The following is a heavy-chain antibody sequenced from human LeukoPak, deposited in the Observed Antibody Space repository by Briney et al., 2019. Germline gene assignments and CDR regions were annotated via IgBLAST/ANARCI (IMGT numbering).Heavy chain of an antibody. V-gene: IGHV4-39*07. CDR3: ARGPWGGYPRT. Sequence: KASETLSLTCTVSGGSVSSSSYHWDWIRQPPGKGLEWIGSIYYSGSTYYNPSLKSRVTISVDTSKNQFSLKLSSVTAADTAVYYCARGPWGGYPRTWGQGTLVTVSS. CDR1: GGSVSSSSYH. J-gene: IGHJ5*02. D-gene: IGHD7-27*01. CDR2: IYYSGST.